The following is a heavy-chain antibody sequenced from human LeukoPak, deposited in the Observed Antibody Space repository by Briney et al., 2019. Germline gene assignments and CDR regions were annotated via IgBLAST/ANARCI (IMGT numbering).Heavy chain of an antibody. D-gene: IGHD3-22*01. V-gene: IGHV3-48*03. Sequence: GGSLRLFSAASGFTFSSYEMNWVRQAPGKGLEWVSYISSSGSTIYYADSVKGRFTISRDNAKNSLYLQMNSLRAEDTAVYYCARIRSGFYFDYWGQGTLVTVSS. CDR1: GFTFSSYE. CDR2: ISSSGSTI. J-gene: IGHJ4*02. CDR3: ARIRSGFYFDY.